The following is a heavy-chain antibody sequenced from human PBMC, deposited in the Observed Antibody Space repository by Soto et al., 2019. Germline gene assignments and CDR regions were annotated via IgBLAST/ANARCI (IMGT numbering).Heavy chain of an antibody. D-gene: IGHD3-10*01. CDR3: ARENNVLPGGYFDY. J-gene: IGHJ4*02. V-gene: IGHV4-59*12. Sequence: SETLCLTCTVAGGSISGYYWSWIRQPPGKGLEWIGYIYYSGSTNYNPSLKSRVTISVDTSKNQFSLKLSSVTAADTAVYYCARENNVLPGGYFDYWGQGTLVTVSS. CDR2: IYYSGST. CDR1: GGSISGYY.